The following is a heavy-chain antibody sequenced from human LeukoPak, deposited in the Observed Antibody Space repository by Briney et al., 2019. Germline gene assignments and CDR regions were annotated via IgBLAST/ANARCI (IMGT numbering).Heavy chain of an antibody. CDR2: IYHSGST. CDR1: GFTFSSYE. V-gene: IGHV4-34*01. J-gene: IGHJ4*02. CDR3: ARHPQQQLVRSKPGSFDY. Sequence: PGGSLRLSCAASGFTFSSYEMNWVRQPPGKGLEWIGEIYHSGSTNYNPSLKSRVTISVDTSKNQFSLKLSSVTAADTAVYYCARHPQQQLVRSKPGSFDYWGQGTLVTVSS. D-gene: IGHD6-13*01.